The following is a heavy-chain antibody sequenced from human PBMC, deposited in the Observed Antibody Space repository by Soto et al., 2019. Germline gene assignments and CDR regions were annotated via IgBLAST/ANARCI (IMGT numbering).Heavy chain of an antibody. CDR1: GFTFSSYG. Sequence: GGSLRLSCAASGFTFSSYGMHWVRQAPGKGLGWVAVIWYDGSNKYYADSVKGRFTISRDNSRNTLYLQMNGLRAEDTAVYYCARDAKSVETTGGFDYWGQGTLVTVSS. CDR2: IWYDGSNK. CDR3: ARDAKSVETTGGFDY. V-gene: IGHV3-33*01. D-gene: IGHD1-26*01. J-gene: IGHJ4*02.